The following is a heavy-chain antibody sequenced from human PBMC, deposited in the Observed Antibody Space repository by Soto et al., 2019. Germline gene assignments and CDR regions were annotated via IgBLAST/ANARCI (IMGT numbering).Heavy chain of an antibody. CDR1: GFTFSSYS. J-gene: IGHJ6*02. CDR3: ARVSFQYYYYGMDV. CDR2: ISSTSRSI. Sequence: EVQLVESGGGLVQPGGSLRLSCAASGFTFSSYSMNWVRQAPGKGLEWVSYISSTSRSIYCADSVKGRFTISRDNAKNSLYLQMNSLRGEDTAVYYCARVSFQYYYYGMDVWGQGTTVTVSS. V-gene: IGHV3-48*01.